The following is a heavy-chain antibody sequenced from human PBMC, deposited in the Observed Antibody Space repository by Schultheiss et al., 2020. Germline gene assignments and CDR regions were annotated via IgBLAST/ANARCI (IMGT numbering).Heavy chain of an antibody. D-gene: IGHD1-1*01. Sequence: SETLSLTCAVYGGSFSGYYWNWIRQPPGKGLEWIGEINHSGSTNYNPSLKSRVTISVDTSKNQFSLKLSSVTAADTAVYYCAREGRFSPPKRHRGPNHSKNMDVWGKGTTVTVSS. J-gene: IGHJ6*03. CDR1: GGSFSGYY. V-gene: IGHV4-34*01. CDR3: AREGRFSPPKRHRGPNHSKNMDV. CDR2: INHSGST.